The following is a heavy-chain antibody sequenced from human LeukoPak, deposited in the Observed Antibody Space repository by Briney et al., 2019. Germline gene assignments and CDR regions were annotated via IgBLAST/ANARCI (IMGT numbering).Heavy chain of an antibody. CDR2: ISSSASTI. V-gene: IGHV3-48*03. D-gene: IGHD3-10*01. J-gene: IGHJ4*01. Sequence: GGSLRLSCTASGFIFSSYAMNWVRQAPGKGLEWISHISSSASTIYYADSVKGRFTISRDNLKNLVFLQMNSLRDEDTAVYYCGRGGKRANFYYWGQGTQV. CDR1: GFIFSSYA. CDR3: GRGGKRANFYY.